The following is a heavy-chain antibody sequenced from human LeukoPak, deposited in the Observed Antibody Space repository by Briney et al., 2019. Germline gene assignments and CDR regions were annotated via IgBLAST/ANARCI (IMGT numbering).Heavy chain of an antibody. Sequence: GGSLRLSCAASGFTVSSNYMSWVRQAPGKGLEWVSVIYSGGSTYYADSVKGRFTISRDNSKNTLYLQMNSLRAEDTAVYYCARGDGYSGYDPIRFDYWGQGTLVTVSS. CDR3: ARGDGYSGYDPIRFDY. V-gene: IGHV3-66*01. J-gene: IGHJ4*02. CDR1: GFTVSSNY. D-gene: IGHD5-12*01. CDR2: IYSGGST.